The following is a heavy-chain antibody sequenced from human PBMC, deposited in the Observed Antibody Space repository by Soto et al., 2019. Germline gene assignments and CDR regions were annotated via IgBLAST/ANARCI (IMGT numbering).Heavy chain of an antibody. CDR1: GGSLSGYY. J-gene: IGHJ4*02. CDR2: INHSGST. CDR3: ARGDFAWEPSTDY. V-gene: IGHV4-34*01. D-gene: IGHD3-3*01. Sequence: QVQLQQWGAGLLKPSETLSLTCAVYGGSLSGYYWSWIRQPPGKGLEWIGEINHSGSTNYSPSLKSRVPILVDTSKNQFSLQLSSVTAADTAMYYCARGDFAWEPSTDYWGQGTLVTVSS.